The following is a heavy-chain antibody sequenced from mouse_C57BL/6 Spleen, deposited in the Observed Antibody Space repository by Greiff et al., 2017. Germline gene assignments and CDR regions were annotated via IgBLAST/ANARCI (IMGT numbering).Heavy chain of an antibody. D-gene: IGHD3-3*01. J-gene: IGHJ2*01. CDR1: GFTFSSYA. CDR2: ISSGGDYI. CDR3: TRETGGLGGYCDY. Sequence: EVHLVESGEGLVKPGGSLKLSCAASGFTFSSYAMSWVRQTPEKRLEWVAYISSGGDYIYYADTVKGRFTISRDNARNTLYLQMSSLKSEDTAMYYCTRETGGLGGYCDYWGQGTTLTVSS. V-gene: IGHV5-9-1*02.